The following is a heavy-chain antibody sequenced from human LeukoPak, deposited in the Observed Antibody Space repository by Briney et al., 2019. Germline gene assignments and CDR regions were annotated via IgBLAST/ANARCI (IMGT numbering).Heavy chain of an antibody. V-gene: IGHV3-66*01. J-gene: IGHJ4*02. CDR3: AAYYYGSFPPKNFDF. CDR1: GLSVSAHY. Sequence: AGGSLRLSCAASGLSVSAHYISWVRQTPGKGLEWVSIVYSDGSTDYADSVKARFIISRDNSRNRVYLQMNNLRAEDTALYYCAAYYYGSFPPKNFDFWGPGTPVTVSS. CDR2: VYSDGST. D-gene: IGHD3-10*01.